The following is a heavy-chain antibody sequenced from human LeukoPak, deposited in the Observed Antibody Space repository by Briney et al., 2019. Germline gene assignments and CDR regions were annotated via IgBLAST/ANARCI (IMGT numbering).Heavy chain of an antibody. J-gene: IGHJ4*02. CDR3: ARQDDFWSGYGGIDY. Sequence: SETLSLTCTVSGGSISSYYWSWIRQPPGKGLEWIGYIYYSGSTNYNPSLKSRVTISVDTSKNQFSLKLSSVTAADTAVYYCARQDDFWSGYGGIDYWGQGTLVTVSS. V-gene: IGHV4-59*08. CDR2: IYYSGST. CDR1: GGSISSYY. D-gene: IGHD3-3*01.